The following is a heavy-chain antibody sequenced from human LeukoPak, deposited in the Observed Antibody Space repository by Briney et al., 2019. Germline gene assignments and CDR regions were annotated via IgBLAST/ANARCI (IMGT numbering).Heavy chain of an antibody. J-gene: IGHJ4*02. Sequence: TSETLSLTCTVSGGSISSSSYYWGWIRQPPGKGLEWIGSIYYSGGTYYNPSLKSRVTISVDTSKNQFPLKLSSVTAADTAVYYCARDGYNYFFDYWGQGTLVTVSS. CDR1: GGSISSSSYY. CDR2: IYYSGGT. D-gene: IGHD5-24*01. V-gene: IGHV4-39*02. CDR3: ARDGYNYFFDY.